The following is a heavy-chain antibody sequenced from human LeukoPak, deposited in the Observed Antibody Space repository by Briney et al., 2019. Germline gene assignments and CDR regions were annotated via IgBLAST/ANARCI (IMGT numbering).Heavy chain of an antibody. J-gene: IGHJ4*02. D-gene: IGHD6-19*01. Sequence: SETLSLTCAVYGGSFSGYYWNWIRQPPGKGLEWIGYVSYNGNTNYNPSLKGRVTMSVDTSKNQFSLKLSSVTAADTAVYFCARVYSSGWYLFDYWGQGTLVTVSS. CDR2: VSYNGNT. CDR1: GGSFSGYY. V-gene: IGHV4-59*01. CDR3: ARVYSSGWYLFDY.